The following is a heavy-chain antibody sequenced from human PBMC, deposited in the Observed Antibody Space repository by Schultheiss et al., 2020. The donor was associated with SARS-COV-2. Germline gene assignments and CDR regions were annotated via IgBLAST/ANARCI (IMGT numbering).Heavy chain of an antibody. Sequence: SETLSLTCAVYGGSFSGYYWSWIRQPPGKGLEWIGYIYYSGSTNYNPSLKSRVTISVDTSKNQFSLRLSSVTAADTAVYYCARESLHDYGDYGFDYWGQGTLVTVSS. CDR2: IYYSGST. V-gene: IGHV4-59*12. CDR3: ARESLHDYGDYGFDY. CDR1: GGSFSGYY. D-gene: IGHD4-17*01. J-gene: IGHJ4*02.